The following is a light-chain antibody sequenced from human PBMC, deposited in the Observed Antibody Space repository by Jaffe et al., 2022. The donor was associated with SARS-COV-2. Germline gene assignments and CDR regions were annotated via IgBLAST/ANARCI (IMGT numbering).Light chain of an antibody. J-gene: IGKJ1*01. CDR2: WAS. CDR3: QQYNSFPRT. V-gene: IGKV4-1*01. CDR1: QSVLSGSNNRNY. Sequence: DIVLTQSPDSLAVSLGERATIYCKSGQSVLSGSNNRNYLAWYQQKPGQPPRLLIYWASTRESGVPDRFSGSGSGTDFTLTISSLQAEDVAVYYCQQYNSFPRTFGQGTKVEIK.